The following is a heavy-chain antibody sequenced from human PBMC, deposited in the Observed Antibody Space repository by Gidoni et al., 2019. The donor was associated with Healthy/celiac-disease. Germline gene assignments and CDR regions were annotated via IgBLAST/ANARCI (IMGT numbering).Heavy chain of an antibody. D-gene: IGHD3-9*01. V-gene: IGHV3-23*01. CDR1: GFTFSSYA. CDR2: LTSSGDST. J-gene: IGHJ4*02. Sequence: EVQLLESGGGLVQPGGSLRLSCAASGFTFSSYAMTWVRQAPGKGLEWVSALTSSGDSTYYADSVKGRFTISRDNSKNTLYLQTNSLRAEDTAVYFCAKTRYYQVFDFDYWGQGTLVTVYS. CDR3: AKTRYYQVFDFDY.